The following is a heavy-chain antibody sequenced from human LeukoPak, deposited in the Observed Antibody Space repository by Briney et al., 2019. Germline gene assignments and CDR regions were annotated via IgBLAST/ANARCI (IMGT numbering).Heavy chain of an antibody. CDR3: AKVHICSGTSCYDFDY. Sequence: PGGSLRLSCAASGFTFSSYAMSWVRQAPGKGLEWVSAISGSGGSTYYADSVKGRFTISRDNSKNTLYLQMNSLRAEDTAVYYCAKVHICSGTSCYDFDYWGQGTLVTVSS. V-gene: IGHV3-23*01. J-gene: IGHJ4*02. CDR2: ISGSGGST. CDR1: GFTFSSYA. D-gene: IGHD2-2*01.